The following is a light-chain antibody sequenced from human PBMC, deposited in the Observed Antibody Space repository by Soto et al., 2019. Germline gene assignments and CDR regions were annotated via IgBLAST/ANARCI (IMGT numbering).Light chain of an antibody. CDR3: QQRSDSIT. CDR1: HSVTTH. CDR2: DAS. J-gene: IGKJ5*01. V-gene: IGKV3-11*01. Sequence: EIMFSQSPDALSLSPRERVTLSCWASHSVTTHLAWFQQGPGQTPRLLIYDASTRAPGIPARFSGRGSGADFTLTISSLEPEDFAVYYCQQRSDSITFGQGARLAI.